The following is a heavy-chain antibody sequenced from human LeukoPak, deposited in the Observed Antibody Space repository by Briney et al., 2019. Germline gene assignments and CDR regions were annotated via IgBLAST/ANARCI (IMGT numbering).Heavy chain of an antibody. J-gene: IGHJ4*02. V-gene: IGHV3-48*03. D-gene: IGHD2-8*01. Sequence: PGGSLRLSCAASGFIFSGYEMSWVRQAPGKGLEWISYISHSGSSIYYADSVKGRFTISRDNAKNSLYLQMNSLRAEDTAVYYCASKWWGDYWGQGTLVTVSS. CDR3: ASKWWGDY. CDR1: GFIFSGYE. CDR2: ISHSGSSI.